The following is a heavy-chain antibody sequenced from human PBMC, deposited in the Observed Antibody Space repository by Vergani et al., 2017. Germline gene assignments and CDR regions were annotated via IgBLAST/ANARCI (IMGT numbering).Heavy chain of an antibody. D-gene: IGHD3-10*01. J-gene: IGHJ3*01. V-gene: IGHV4-39*02. CDR1: GVSIGSNSYY. Sequence: QLQLQESGPGLVKPSETLSLTCTVSGVSIGSNSYYWGWIRQPPGKGLEWIGTIYYTGTTYYNEAHKSRLTISVDTSKNLFSLRLKSVTATDTGMYYCARPVGPSAIADGYHVWGQGTMVTVS. CDR3: ARPVGPSAIADGYHV. CDR2: IYYTGTT.